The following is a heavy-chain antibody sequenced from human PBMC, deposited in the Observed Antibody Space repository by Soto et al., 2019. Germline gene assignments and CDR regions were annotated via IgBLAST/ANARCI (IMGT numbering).Heavy chain of an antibody. Sequence: GGSLRLSCAASGFTFSSYAMSWVRQAPGKGLEWVSAITGSGGSTYYADSVKGRFTISRDNSKNTLYLQMNSLRAEDTVLYYCAKDSDYYGSGSLLGYFDYWGQGTLVTVSS. CDR1: GFTFSSYA. D-gene: IGHD3-10*01. CDR3: AKDSDYYGSGSLLGYFDY. CDR2: ITGSGGST. J-gene: IGHJ4*02. V-gene: IGHV3-23*01.